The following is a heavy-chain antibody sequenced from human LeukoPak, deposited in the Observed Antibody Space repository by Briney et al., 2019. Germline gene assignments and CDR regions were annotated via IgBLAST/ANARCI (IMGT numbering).Heavy chain of an antibody. V-gene: IGHV3-11*01. J-gene: IGHJ4*02. CDR2: TDTTGNII. Sequence: GGSLRLSCAASGFTFNDYYMTWIRQAPGKGLEWVAYTDTTGNIIYYADSVKGRFTVSRDNAKNSLYLQMNSLRAEDTAVYYCAREPPFFCDGRSCYIDFWGQGTLVTISP. D-gene: IGHD3-3*01. CDR3: AREPPFFCDGRSCYIDF. CDR1: GFTFNDYY.